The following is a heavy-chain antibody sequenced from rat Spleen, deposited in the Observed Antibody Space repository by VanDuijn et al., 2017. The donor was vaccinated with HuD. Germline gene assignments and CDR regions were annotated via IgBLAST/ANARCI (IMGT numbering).Heavy chain of an antibody. V-gene: IGHV3-3*01. CDR1: GHSITNGYR. CDR2: ITNAGNT. CDR3: ARSDGTHYYLPFAD. D-gene: IGHD1-12*02. Sequence: EVQLQESGPGLVKPSQSLSLTCSVTGHSITNGYRWNWIRKFPGNKLEWMGYITNAGNTNYNPSLKSRISITRDTSKNQFFLQVNSVTTEDTATYYCARSDGTHYYLPFADWGQGTLVTVSS. J-gene: IGHJ3*01.